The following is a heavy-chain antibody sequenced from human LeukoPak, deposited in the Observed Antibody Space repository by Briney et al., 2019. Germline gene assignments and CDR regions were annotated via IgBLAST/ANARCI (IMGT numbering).Heavy chain of an antibody. J-gene: IGHJ6*03. CDR3: ASTQLQVRGVMYYYYYMDV. D-gene: IGHD3-10*01. V-gene: IGHV3-7*01. CDR2: IKQDGSEK. Sequence: GGSLRLSCAASGFTFSSYWMSWVRQAPGKGLEWVANIKQDGSEKYYVDSVKGRFTIARDNAKNSLYLQMNSLRAEDTAVYYCASTQLQVRGVMYYYYYMDVWGKGTTVTVSS. CDR1: GFTFSSYW.